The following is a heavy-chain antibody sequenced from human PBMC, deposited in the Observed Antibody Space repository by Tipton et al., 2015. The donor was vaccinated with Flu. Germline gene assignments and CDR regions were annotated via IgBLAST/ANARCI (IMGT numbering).Heavy chain of an antibody. V-gene: IGHV1-69*04. CDR1: GGTFSSYA. Sequence: QSGAEVKKPGSSVKVSCKASGGTFSSYAISWVRQAPGQGLEWMGGIIPILGIANYAQKFQGRVTITADKSTSTAYMELSSLRSEDTAVYYCARVLVLEQYYFDYWGQGTLVTVSS. CDR3: ARVLVLEQYYFDY. D-gene: IGHD2-8*02. CDR2: IIPILGIA. J-gene: IGHJ4*02.